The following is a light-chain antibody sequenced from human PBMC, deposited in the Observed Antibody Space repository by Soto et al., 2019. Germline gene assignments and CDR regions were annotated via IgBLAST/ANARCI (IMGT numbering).Light chain of an antibody. V-gene: IGKV3-11*01. CDR2: DAS. Sequence: EIVLTQYPANLSLSPGERATLSCRASQSISSYLAWYQQKPGQAPRLLISDASNRATGIPARFSGSGSGTDFTLTISSLEPEDFAVYYCQQRSNWPPWTFGQGTKVEIK. CDR1: QSISSY. CDR3: QQRSNWPPWT. J-gene: IGKJ1*01.